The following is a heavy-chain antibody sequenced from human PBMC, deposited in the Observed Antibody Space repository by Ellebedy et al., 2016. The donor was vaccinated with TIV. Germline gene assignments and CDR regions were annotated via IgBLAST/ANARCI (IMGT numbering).Heavy chain of an antibody. D-gene: IGHD6-19*01. J-gene: IGHJ5*02. Sequence: SETLSLXCTVSGGSVSSSGYYWGWIRQPPGKGLEWIGSINYSGRTDYNPSLKSRVTISVDTSKNQFSLKLNSVTAADTAVYYCARDRPLPGGWSINPYNWFDPWGQGTLVTVSS. CDR3: ARDRPLPGGWSINPYNWFDP. V-gene: IGHV4-39*07. CDR1: GGSVSSSGYY. CDR2: INYSGRT.